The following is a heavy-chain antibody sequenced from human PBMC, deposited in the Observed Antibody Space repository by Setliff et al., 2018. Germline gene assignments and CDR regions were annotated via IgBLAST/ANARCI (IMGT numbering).Heavy chain of an antibody. CDR1: IDSDISYG. V-gene: IGHV1-69*05. D-gene: IGHD6-6*01. J-gene: IGHJ6*03. CDR2: TIPMFGTT. Sequence: SVKVSCKVPIDSDISYGISWLRQAPGQGLEWMGGTIPMFGTTEYAQKFQGRLTIITDESTNTAFMQLSSLRSDDTAVYYCVREGVDRRSSTDYRYYMDVWGKGTTVTVSS. CDR3: VREGVDRRSSTDYRYYMDV.